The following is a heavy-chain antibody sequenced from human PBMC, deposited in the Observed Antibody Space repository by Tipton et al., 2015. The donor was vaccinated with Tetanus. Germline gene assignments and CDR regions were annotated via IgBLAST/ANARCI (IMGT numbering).Heavy chain of an antibody. V-gene: IGHV3-21*01. J-gene: IGHJ4*02. CDR1: GFTLSRYT. CDR2: ISGSGNYI. Sequence: SLRLSCAASGFTLSRYTLNWVRQAPGKGLEWVSSISGSGNYIYYADSVKGRFTISRDNAKNSLYLQMISLRAEDTAVYSCARGMAEASNCGGDCYSDYWGQGTLVTVSS. D-gene: IGHD2-21*02. CDR3: ARGMAEASNCGGDCYSDY.